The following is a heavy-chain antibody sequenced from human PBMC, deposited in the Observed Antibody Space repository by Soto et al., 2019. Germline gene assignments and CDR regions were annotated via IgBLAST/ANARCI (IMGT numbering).Heavy chain of an antibody. D-gene: IGHD3-9*01. CDR2: TYYRSKWYN. CDR3: ARDAPYFDWLSEYNWFDP. CDR1: GDSVSSNSAA. J-gene: IGHJ5*02. V-gene: IGHV6-1*01. Sequence: PSQTLSLTRAISGDSVSSNSAAWNWIRQSPSRGLEWLGRTYYRSKWYNDYAVSVKSRITINPDTSKNQFSLQLNSVTPEDTAVYYCARDAPYFDWLSEYNWFDPWGQGTLVTVSS.